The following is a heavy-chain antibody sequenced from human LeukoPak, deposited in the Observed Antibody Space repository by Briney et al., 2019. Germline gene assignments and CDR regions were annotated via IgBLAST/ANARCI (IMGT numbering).Heavy chain of an antibody. Sequence: PSETLSLTCTVSGGSISTYYWSWIRRPPGKGLEWIGYIYNSGSTNYNPSLKSRVTISVDTSKNQFSLKLSSVTAADSAVCYCARGGPYDSGTFYFDYWGQGTLVTVSS. V-gene: IGHV4-59*01. D-gene: IGHD3-10*01. CDR1: GGSISTYY. J-gene: IGHJ4*02. CDR3: ARGGPYDSGTFYFDY. CDR2: IYNSGST.